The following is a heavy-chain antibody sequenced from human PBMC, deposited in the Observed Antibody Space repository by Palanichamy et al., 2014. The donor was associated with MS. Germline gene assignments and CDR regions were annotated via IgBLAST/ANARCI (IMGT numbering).Heavy chain of an antibody. CDR3: ASRSQTQWLGEYFQH. Sequence: PAPCLEPGGLISYDGSNKQYADSVKGRFTISRDNSKNTLYLQMNSLKPEDTAVFYCASRSQTQWLGEYFQHWGQGALVSVSS. V-gene: IGHV3-30-3*01. CDR2: ISYDGSNK. D-gene: IGHD6-19*01. J-gene: IGHJ1*01.